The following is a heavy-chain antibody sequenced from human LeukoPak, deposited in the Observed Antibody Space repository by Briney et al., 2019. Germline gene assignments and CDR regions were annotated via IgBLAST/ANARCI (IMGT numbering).Heavy chain of an antibody. V-gene: IGHV4-34*01. CDR1: GGPFSGYH. CDR2: INHSGST. CDR3: ARLSSRGIVGATNGDY. Sequence: SETLSLTCAVYGGPFSGYHWSWIRQPPGKGLEWIGEINHSGSTNYNPSLKSRVTISVDTSKNQFSLKLSSVTAADTAVYYCARLSSRGIVGATNGDYWGQGTLVTVSS. D-gene: IGHD1-26*01. J-gene: IGHJ4*02.